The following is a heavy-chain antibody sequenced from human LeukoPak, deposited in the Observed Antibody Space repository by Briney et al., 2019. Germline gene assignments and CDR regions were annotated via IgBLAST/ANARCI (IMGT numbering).Heavy chain of an antibody. Sequence: GGSLRLSCSVSGFIFRDFSMSWVRQAPGKGLEWVAKMNEYGSEIFYVDSVKGRFTISRDNGKNSLYLQMNRLRAEDTAVYYCAKDGDSSGYYDAFDIWGQGTMVTVSS. D-gene: IGHD3-22*01. V-gene: IGHV3-7*01. CDR1: GFIFRDFS. CDR3: AKDGDSSGYYDAFDI. J-gene: IGHJ3*02. CDR2: MNEYGSEI.